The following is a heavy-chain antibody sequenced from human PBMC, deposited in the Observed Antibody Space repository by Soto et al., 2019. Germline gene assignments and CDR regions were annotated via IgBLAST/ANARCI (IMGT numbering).Heavy chain of an antibody. Sequence: ASVKVSCKASGYTFTGYYMHWVRQAPGQGLEWMGWINPNSGGTNYAQKFQGWVTMTRDTSISTAYMELSRLRSEDTAVYYCARGLAVAEYYYYYGMDVWGQGTTVTVSS. CDR3: ARGLAVAEYYYYYGMDV. D-gene: IGHD6-19*01. CDR1: GYTFTGYY. CDR2: INPNSGGT. V-gene: IGHV1-2*04. J-gene: IGHJ6*02.